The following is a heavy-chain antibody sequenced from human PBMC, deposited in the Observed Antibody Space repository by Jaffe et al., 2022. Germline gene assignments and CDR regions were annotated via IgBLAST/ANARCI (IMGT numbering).Heavy chain of an antibody. CDR3: VSRGSAVAGTVNYFDY. J-gene: IGHJ4*02. Sequence: EVQLVQSGAEVKKPGESLKISCKGSGYSFTSYWIGWVRQMPGKGLEWMGIIYPGDSDTRYSPSFQGQVTISADKSISTAYLQWSSLKASDTAMYYCVSRGSAVAGTVNYFDYWGQGTLVTVSS. V-gene: IGHV5-51*03. D-gene: IGHD6-19*01. CDR2: IYPGDSDT. CDR1: GYSFTSYW.